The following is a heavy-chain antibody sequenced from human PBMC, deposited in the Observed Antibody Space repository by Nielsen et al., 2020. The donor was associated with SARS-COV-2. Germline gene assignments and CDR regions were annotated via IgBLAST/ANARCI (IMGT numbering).Heavy chain of an antibody. J-gene: IGHJ4*02. CDR2: IKQDGSEK. CDR3: ARDQAGTWATYFDY. D-gene: IGHD6-19*01. V-gene: IGHV3-7*03. CDR1: GFTFSSYW. Sequence: GGSLRLSCAASGFTFSSYWMSWVRQAPGKGLEWVANIKQDGSEKYYVDSVKGRFTISRDNAKNSLYLQMNSLRAEDTAVYYCARDQAGTWATYFDYWGQGTLATVSS.